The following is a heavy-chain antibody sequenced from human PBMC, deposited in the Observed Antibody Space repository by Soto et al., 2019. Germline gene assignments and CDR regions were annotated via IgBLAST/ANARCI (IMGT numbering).Heavy chain of an antibody. CDR2: INHSGST. CDR3: ARAGAAAGQIRYDY. CDR1: GGSFSGYY. J-gene: IGHJ4*02. Sequence: PSETLSLTCAVYGGSFSGYYWSWIRQPPGKGLEWIGEINHSGSTNYNPSLKSRVTISVDTSKNQFSLKLSSVTAADTAVYYCARAGAAAGQIRYDYWGQGTLVTVSS. V-gene: IGHV4-34*01. D-gene: IGHD6-13*01.